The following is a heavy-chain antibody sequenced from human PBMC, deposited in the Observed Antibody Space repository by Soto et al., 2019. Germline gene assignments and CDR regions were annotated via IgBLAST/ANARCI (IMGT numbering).Heavy chain of an antibody. Sequence: EVQLVESGGGLIQPGGSLRLSCAASGFTVSSNYMSWVRQAPGKGLEWVSVIYSGGSTYYADSVKGRFTISRDNSKNTLYLQMNSLRAEDTAVYYCAREEMDGYGESGGGFDYWGQRTLVTVSS. CDR2: IYSGGST. D-gene: IGHD4-17*01. J-gene: IGHJ4*02. CDR1: GFTVSSNY. CDR3: AREEMDGYGESGGGFDY. V-gene: IGHV3-53*01.